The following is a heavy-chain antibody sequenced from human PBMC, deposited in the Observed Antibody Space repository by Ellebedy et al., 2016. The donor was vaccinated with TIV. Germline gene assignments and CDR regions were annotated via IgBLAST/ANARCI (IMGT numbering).Heavy chain of an antibody. Sequence: PGGSLRLSCAGSGFNFGAYSINWVRQAPGKGLEWLSYIAGRTSLIYYANSVKVRFTVARDNAKNSLYLQMNSLRAEDTATYYCGRAREPGYFAYYYYGMDVWGQGTTVTVSS. D-gene: IGHD3-9*01. CDR1: GFNFGAYS. CDR2: IAGRTSLI. J-gene: IGHJ6*02. CDR3: GRAREPGYFAYYYYGMDV. V-gene: IGHV3-48*04.